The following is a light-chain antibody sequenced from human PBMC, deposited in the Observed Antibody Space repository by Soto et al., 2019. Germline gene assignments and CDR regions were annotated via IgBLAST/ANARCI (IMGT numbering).Light chain of an antibody. CDR3: SSYTSSSTGV. V-gene: IGLV2-14*01. CDR2: EVS. Sequence: QSALTQPASVSGSPGQSITMSCTGTSSDIGGYNHVSWYQQHPGKAPKLMIYEVSNRPSGVSNRFSGSKSGNTASLTISGLQAEDEADYYCSSYTSSSTGVFGGGTKVTVL. J-gene: IGLJ3*02. CDR1: SSDIGGYNH.